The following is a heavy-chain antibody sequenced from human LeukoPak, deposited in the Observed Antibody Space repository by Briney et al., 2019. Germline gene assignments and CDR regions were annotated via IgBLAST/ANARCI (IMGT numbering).Heavy chain of an antibody. J-gene: IGHJ3*02. Sequence: PGGSLRLSCAASGFTFSSYSMNWVRQAPGKGLEWVSSISSSSSYIYYADSVKGRFTISRDNAKNSLYLQMNSLRAEDTAVYYCARDRGGYYYDSSGPPDIWGQGTMVTVSS. CDR3: ARDRGGYYYDSSGPPDI. CDR2: ISSSSSYI. CDR1: GFTFSSYS. D-gene: IGHD3-22*01. V-gene: IGHV3-21*01.